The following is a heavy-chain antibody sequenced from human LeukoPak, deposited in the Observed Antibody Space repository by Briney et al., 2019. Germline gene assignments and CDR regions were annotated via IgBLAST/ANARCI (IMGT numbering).Heavy chain of an antibody. Sequence: PGRSLRLSCAASGFSFSDYAMHWVRQAPGKGLEWVAVMSYDGSNKYYADSVKGRFTISRDNSMNTLYLQMNSLRAEDTAVYYCARGGMATIGFDYWGQGTLVTVSS. CDR1: GFSFSDYA. D-gene: IGHD5-24*01. J-gene: IGHJ4*02. V-gene: IGHV3-30-3*01. CDR3: ARGGMATIGFDY. CDR2: MSYDGSNK.